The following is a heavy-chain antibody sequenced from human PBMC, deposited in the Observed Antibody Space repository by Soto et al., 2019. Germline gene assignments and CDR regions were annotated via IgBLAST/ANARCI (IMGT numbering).Heavy chain of an antibody. D-gene: IGHD6-13*01. CDR1: GGSISSYY. J-gene: IGHJ2*01. CDR2: IYYSGST. CDR3: ARVRSIAAAGSGWYFDL. V-gene: IGHV4-59*01. Sequence: QVQLQESGPGLVKPSETLSLTCTVSGGSISSYYWSWIRQPPGKGLEWIGYIYYSGSTNYNPSLKSRVTISVDTSTNQFSLKRSSVTAADTAVYYCARVRSIAAAGSGWYFDLWGRGTLVTVSS.